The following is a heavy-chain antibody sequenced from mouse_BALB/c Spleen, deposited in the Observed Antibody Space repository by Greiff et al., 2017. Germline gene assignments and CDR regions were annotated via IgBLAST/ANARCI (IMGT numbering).Heavy chain of an antibody. J-gene: IGHJ2*01. D-gene: IGHD1-1*01. Sequence: ESGPGLVKPSQSLSLTCSVTGYSITSGYYWNWIRQFPGNKLEWMGYISYDGSNNYNPSLKNRISITRDTSKNQFFLKLNSVTTEDTATYYCARGYYGFDYWGQGTTLTVSS. V-gene: IGHV3-6*02. CDR2: ISYDGSN. CDR1: GYSITSGYY. CDR3: ARGYYGFDY.